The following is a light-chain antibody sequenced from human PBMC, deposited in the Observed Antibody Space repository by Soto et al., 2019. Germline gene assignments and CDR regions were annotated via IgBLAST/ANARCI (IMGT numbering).Light chain of an antibody. CDR2: DAL. J-gene: IGKJ1*01. CDR3: QHRGYWPLT. V-gene: IGKV3-11*01. CDR1: QTVYRF. Sequence: EVVLTQSPATLSLSPGQRATLFCRASQTVYRFLAWYHQRPGQAPRLLIYDALYRATGIPDRFSGSGSGTDFTLTISSLEPEDLGVYYCQHRGYWPLTLGQGTRLEVK.